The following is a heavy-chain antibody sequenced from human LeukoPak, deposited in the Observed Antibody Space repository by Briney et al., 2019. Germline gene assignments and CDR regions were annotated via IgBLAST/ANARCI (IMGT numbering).Heavy chain of an antibody. J-gene: IGHJ4*02. CDR2: IYYSGST. CDR1: GGSISSSSYY. V-gene: IGHV4-39*02. CDR3: ARDQADTAMVPPYFDY. Sequence: PSETLSLTCTVSGGSISSSSYYWGWIRQPPGKGLEWIGSIYYSGSTYYNPSLKSRVTISVDTSKNQFSLKLSSVTAADTAVYYCARDQADTAMVPPYFDYWGQGTLVTVSS. D-gene: IGHD5-18*01.